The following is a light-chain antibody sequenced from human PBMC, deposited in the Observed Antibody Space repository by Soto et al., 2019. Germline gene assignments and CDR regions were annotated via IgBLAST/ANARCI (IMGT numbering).Light chain of an antibody. V-gene: IGKV4-1*01. CDR2: WAS. CDR3: QQYYSTPYT. Sequence: DIVMTQSPDSLAVSLGERATINCKSSQSVLYSSNNKNYLAWYQQKPGQPHKLLIYWASTRESGVPDRFSGSGSGTDFTLTISSLQAEDVAVYYCQQYYSTPYTFGQGTKVDIX. CDR1: QSVLYSSNNKNY. J-gene: IGKJ2*01.